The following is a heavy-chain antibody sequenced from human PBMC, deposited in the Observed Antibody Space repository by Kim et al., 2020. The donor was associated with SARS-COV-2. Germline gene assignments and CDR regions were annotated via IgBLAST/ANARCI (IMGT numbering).Heavy chain of an antibody. V-gene: IGHV4-59*03. J-gene: IGHJ4*01. CDR3: ATRKYSSDWYWYYFDS. D-gene: IGHD6-19*01. CDR2: AYYSGNT. Sequence: GSLSLTCTVSGASMSSYYWSWIRQPPGKGLEWIGYAYYSGNTNYNPSLKSRVTISVDTSKNQVSLKVASVTAADTAVYYCATRKYSSDWYWYYFDSWG. CDR1: GASMSSYY.